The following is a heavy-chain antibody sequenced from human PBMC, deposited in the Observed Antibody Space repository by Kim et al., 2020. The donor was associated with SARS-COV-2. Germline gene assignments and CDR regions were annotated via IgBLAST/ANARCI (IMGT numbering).Heavy chain of an antibody. J-gene: IGHJ6*02. V-gene: IGHV4-59*08. CDR3: ARQAGGYCSSTSCYTSYGMDV. CDR1: GGSISSYY. Sequence: SETLSLTCTVSGGSISSYYWSWIRQPPGKGLEWIGYIYYSGSTNYNPSLKSRVTISVDTSKNQFSLKLSSVTAADTAVYYCARQAGGYCSSTSCYTSYGMDVWGQGTTVTVSS. D-gene: IGHD2-2*02. CDR2: IYYSGST.